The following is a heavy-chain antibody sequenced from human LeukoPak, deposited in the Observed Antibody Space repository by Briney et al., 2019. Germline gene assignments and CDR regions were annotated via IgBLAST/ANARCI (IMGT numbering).Heavy chain of an antibody. CDR3: ARPYYYDSRIDP. Sequence: PSATLSLTCTVSGVSISSGDYYWSWIRQPPGKGLEWIGYTYYSGSTYYNPSLKSRVTISVDTSKNQFSLKLSSVTAADTAVYYCARPYYYDSRIDPWGQGTRVTVSS. D-gene: IGHD3-22*01. CDR1: GVSISSGDYY. V-gene: IGHV4-30-4*01. CDR2: TYYSGST. J-gene: IGHJ5*02.